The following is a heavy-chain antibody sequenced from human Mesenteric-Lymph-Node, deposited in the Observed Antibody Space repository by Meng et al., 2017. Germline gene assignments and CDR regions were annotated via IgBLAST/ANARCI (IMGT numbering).Heavy chain of an antibody. J-gene: IGHJ3*02. Sequence: VLLGEVRGCGVQPGRSLRLSCAASGFPFSSYAMHGFRQAPGKGLEWVAVISYDGSNKYYAASVKGRFTISRDNSKNTLYLQMNSLRAEDTAVYYCARVRGYSGRDAFDIWGQGTMVTVSS. CDR1: GFPFSSYA. V-gene: IGHV3-30*04. CDR2: ISYDGSNK. D-gene: IGHD5-12*01. CDR3: ARVRGYSGRDAFDI.